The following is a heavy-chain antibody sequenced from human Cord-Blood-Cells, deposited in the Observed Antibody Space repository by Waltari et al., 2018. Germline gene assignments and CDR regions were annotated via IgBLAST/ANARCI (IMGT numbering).Heavy chain of an antibody. Sequence: QVQLVQSGAEVKKPGASVKVSCKASGYTFTSYAMHGVRQAPGQRLAWMGWINAGNGNTKYSQTFQGRVTITRDTSASTAYMELSSLRSEDTAVYYCARGVAARPGRIDAFDIWGQGTMVTVSS. CDR3: ARGVAARPGRIDAFDI. D-gene: IGHD6-6*01. CDR1: GYTFTSYA. V-gene: IGHV1-3*01. J-gene: IGHJ3*02. CDR2: INAGNGNT.